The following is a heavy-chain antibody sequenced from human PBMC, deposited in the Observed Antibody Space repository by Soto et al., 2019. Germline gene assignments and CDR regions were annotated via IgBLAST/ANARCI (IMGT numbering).Heavy chain of an antibody. J-gene: IGHJ4*02. D-gene: IGHD1-26*01. CDR3: AREIGGRYGNSFDY. V-gene: IGHV3-23*01. Sequence: EVELLESGGGLVQPGESLRLSCAASGFTFSNNAMTWVRQAPGKGLEWVSTISSGGGSTYYAGPVKGRFTISRDNSDYTLSLQMNGLRADDTAVYFCAREIGGRYGNSFDYWGQGSLVTVSS. CDR1: GFTFSNNA. CDR2: ISSGGGST.